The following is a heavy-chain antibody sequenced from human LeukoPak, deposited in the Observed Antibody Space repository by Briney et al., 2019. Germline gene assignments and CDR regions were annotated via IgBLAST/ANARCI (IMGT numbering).Heavy chain of an antibody. CDR1: GYTFTDYY. V-gene: IGHV1-2*02. CDR3: ARGRSYYDGSDYHETGFDY. J-gene: IGHJ4*02. Sequence: ASVKVSCKASGYTFTDYYMHWVRQAPGQGLEWMGWINPNSGGTNYAQKFQGRVTMTRDTSISTAYMELSGLRSDDTALYFCARGRSYYDGSDYHETGFDYWGQGTLVTVSS. D-gene: IGHD3-22*01. CDR2: INPNSGGT.